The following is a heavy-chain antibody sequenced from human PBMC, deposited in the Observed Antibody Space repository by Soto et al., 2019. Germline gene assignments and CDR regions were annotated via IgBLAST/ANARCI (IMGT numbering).Heavy chain of an antibody. Sequence: SVKVSCKASGFTFTSSAVQWVRQARGQRLEWIGWIVVGSGNTNYAQKFQERVTITRDMSTSTAYMELSSLRSEDTAVYYCAAGGLSIAAAGQYYYYYGMDVWGQGTTVTV. V-gene: IGHV1-58*01. J-gene: IGHJ6*02. CDR2: IVVGSGNT. CDR3: AAGGLSIAAAGQYYYYYGMDV. D-gene: IGHD6-13*01. CDR1: GFTFTSSA.